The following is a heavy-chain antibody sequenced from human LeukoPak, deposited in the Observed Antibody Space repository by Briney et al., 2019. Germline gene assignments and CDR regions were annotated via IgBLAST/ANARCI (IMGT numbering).Heavy chain of an antibody. CDR3: AKAGRVTVAGTYYFDY. CDR2: ISGSGGST. Sequence: TGGSLRLSCAASGFTFSSYAMSWVRQAPGKGLEWVSAISGSGGSTYYADSVKGRFTISRDNAKNTLYLQMNSLRAEDTAVYYCAKAGRVTVAGTYYFDYWGQGTLVTVSS. V-gene: IGHV3-23*01. CDR1: GFTFSSYA. D-gene: IGHD6-19*01. J-gene: IGHJ4*02.